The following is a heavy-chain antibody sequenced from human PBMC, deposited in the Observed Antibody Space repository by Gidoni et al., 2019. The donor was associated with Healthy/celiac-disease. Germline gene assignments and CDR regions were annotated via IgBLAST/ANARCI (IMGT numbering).Heavy chain of an antibody. J-gene: IGHJ6*02. CDR3: ARGLYYDFWSGYWSYYYGMDV. CDR1: GYTFTSYY. Sequence: QVQLVQSGAEVKKPGASVKVSCKASGYTFTSYYMHWVRQAPGQGLEWMGIIKPSGGSTSYAQKFQGRVTMTRDTSTSTVCMELSSLRSEDTAVYYCARGLYYDFWSGYWSYYYGMDVWGQGTTVTVSS. D-gene: IGHD3-3*01. CDR2: IKPSGGST. V-gene: IGHV1-46*01.